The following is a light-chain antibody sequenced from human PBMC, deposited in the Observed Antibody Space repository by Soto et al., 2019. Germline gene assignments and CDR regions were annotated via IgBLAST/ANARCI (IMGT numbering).Light chain of an antibody. Sequence: EVVLTQSPVTLSFSPGERATLSCTASQSFRGLLAWYKQKPGQAPRLFSYDAYNRATGIPPRFSGSGSGTEFTLTISSLQPEDSEVYYCQQRHMWPITFGQGTRLEIK. CDR3: QQRHMWPIT. CDR1: QSFRGL. CDR2: DAY. J-gene: IGKJ5*01. V-gene: IGKV3-11*01.